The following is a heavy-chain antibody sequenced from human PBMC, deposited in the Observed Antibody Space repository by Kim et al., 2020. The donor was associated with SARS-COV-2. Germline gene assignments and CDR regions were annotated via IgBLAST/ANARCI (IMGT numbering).Heavy chain of an antibody. CDR1: GGSISGSGYY. D-gene: IGHD2-2*01. Sequence: SETLSLTCTVSGGSISGSGYYWGWIRQPPGKELEWIGNIYYSGSTCYNPSLKSRVTIAVDTSKSQFSLKLSSVTAADTAVYYCAGLQYSTSPFDPWGQGTLVTVSS. CDR2: IYYSGST. V-gene: IGHV4-39*01. J-gene: IGHJ5*02. CDR3: AGLQYSTSPFDP.